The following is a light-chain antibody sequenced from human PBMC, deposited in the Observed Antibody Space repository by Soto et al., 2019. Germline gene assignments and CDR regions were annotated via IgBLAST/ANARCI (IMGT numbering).Light chain of an antibody. J-gene: IGKJ2*03. V-gene: IGKV1-5*01. Sequence: DIPMTQSPPTLPASAGDRVTITCRASQGISRWLAWYQHKPGKAPELLIYDVSTLQGGVPSRFSGTVSATEFTLTISSLQPEDFATYYCQQHNAYYSFGQGTKVEIK. CDR1: QGISRW. CDR2: DVS. CDR3: QQHNAYYS.